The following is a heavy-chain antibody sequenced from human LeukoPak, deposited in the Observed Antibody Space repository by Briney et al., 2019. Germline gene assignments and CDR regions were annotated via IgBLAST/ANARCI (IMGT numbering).Heavy chain of an antibody. Sequence: GGSLRLSCAASGFTFDDYAMHWVRQAPGKGLEWVSSISSSSSYIYYADSVKGRFTISRDNAKNSLYLQMNSLRAEDTAVYYCARGYYYDSSGYPFYFDYWGQGTLVTVSS. CDR3: ARGYYYDSSGYPFYFDY. CDR1: GFTFDDYA. J-gene: IGHJ4*02. CDR2: ISSSSSYI. V-gene: IGHV3-21*01. D-gene: IGHD3-22*01.